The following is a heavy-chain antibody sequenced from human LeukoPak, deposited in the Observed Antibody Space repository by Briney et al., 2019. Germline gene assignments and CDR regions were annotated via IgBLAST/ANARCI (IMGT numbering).Heavy chain of an antibody. J-gene: IGHJ4*02. V-gene: IGHV4-59*01. D-gene: IGHD3-3*01. Sequence: SQTLSLTCTVSGASISGYYWSWIRQPPGNGLEWIGYIYNSGSTNYNPSLKSRVTMSLDTSKNQFSLKLSSVTAADTAVYHCARYVRSGNYMFDSWGQGTLATVSS. CDR2: IYNSGST. CDR3: ARYVRSGNYMFDS. CDR1: GASISGYY.